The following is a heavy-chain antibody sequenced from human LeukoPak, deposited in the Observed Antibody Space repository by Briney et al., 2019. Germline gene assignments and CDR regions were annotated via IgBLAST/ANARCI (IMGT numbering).Heavy chain of an antibody. CDR3: AKKNYVFWGVYYPPAFDY. Sequence: PGGSLRLSCAASAFTFSSYSMNWVRQAPGKGLEWVSSISSSSSYIYYADSVKGRFTISRDNAKNSLYLQMNSLRAEDTAVYYCAKKNYVFWGVYYPPAFDYWGQGTLVTVSS. CDR2: ISSSSSYI. V-gene: IGHV3-21*01. J-gene: IGHJ4*02. CDR1: AFTFSSYS. D-gene: IGHD3-3*01.